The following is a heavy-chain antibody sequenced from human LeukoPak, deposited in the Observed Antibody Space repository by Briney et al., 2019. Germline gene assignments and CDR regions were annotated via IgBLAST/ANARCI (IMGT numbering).Heavy chain of an antibody. J-gene: IGHJ4*02. Sequence: GGSLRLSCAASGFTFSSYSMNWVRQAPGKGLDWVSSISSSSSSIYYADSVKGRFTISRDNSKNTLYLQMNSLRAEDTAVYYCARGPSGYHNTGGQGTLVTVSS. CDR2: ISSSSSSI. CDR1: GFTFSSYS. V-gene: IGHV3-21*01. D-gene: IGHD5-12*01. CDR3: ARGPSGYHNT.